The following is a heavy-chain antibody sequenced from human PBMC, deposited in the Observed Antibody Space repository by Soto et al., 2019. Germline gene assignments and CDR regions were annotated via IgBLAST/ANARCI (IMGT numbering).Heavy chain of an antibody. Sequence: QVQLVQSGAEVKKPGSSVKVSCKASGGTFSSYAISWVRQAPGQGLEWMGGIIPIFGTANYAQKFQGRVTITADESTSTDYMELSSLRSEDTAVYYCGASGYYYYGMDVWGQGTTVTVSS. CDR3: GASGYYYYGMDV. CDR1: GGTFSSYA. D-gene: IGHD3-3*01. J-gene: IGHJ6*02. CDR2: IIPIFGTA. V-gene: IGHV1-69*01.